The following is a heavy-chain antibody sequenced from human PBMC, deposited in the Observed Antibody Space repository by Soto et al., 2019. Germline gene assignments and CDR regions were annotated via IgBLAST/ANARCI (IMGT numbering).Heavy chain of an antibody. V-gene: IGHV4-59*08. J-gene: IGHJ6*02. Sequence: QVQLQESGPGLVKPSETLSLSCTVSGGSISSYYWSWFRQSPGKRMEWIGYVHHSWGSSYNPSLQRRVAISLDTSKSQFSLQVTSVTATDAAVYYCARQGFGQLHGLVDVWGQGTTVTVSS. CDR2: VHHSWGS. CDR3: ARQGFGQLHGLVDV. CDR1: GGSISSYY. D-gene: IGHD3-10*01.